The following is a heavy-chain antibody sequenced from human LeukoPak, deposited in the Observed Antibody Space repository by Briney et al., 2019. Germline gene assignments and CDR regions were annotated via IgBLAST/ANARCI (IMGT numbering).Heavy chain of an antibody. V-gene: IGHV3-7*03. Sequence: GGSLRLSREASGFMFSRNWMTWVRQAPGQGLEWVANIKGDGSRKNHVDSVEGRFTISRDNAKNSLYLQMNSLRAEDTAVYYCARDSNPGDSSGYYDAFDIWGQGTKVTVSS. J-gene: IGHJ3*02. CDR3: ARDSNPGDSSGYYDAFDI. CDR1: GFMFSRNW. CDR2: IKGDGSRK. D-gene: IGHD3-22*01.